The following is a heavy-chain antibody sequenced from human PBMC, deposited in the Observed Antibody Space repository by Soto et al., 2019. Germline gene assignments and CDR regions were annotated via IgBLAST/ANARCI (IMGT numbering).Heavy chain of an antibody. CDR3: ARGYDFWSGFYYYAMDV. J-gene: IGHJ6*02. CDR2: INIDGSTT. Sequence: GVSLRLSCEVSGFTFSNYWMHWVRQGPGKGLVWLSRINIDGSTTTYADSVKGRFTISRDNAKNTVYLQMNSLRGEDTAVYYCARGYDFWSGFYYYAMDVWGLGTTVTVSS. CDR1: GFTFSNYW. V-gene: IGHV3-74*03. D-gene: IGHD3-3*01.